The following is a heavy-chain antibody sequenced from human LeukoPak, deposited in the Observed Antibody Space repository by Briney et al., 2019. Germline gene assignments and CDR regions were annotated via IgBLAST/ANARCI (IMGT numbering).Heavy chain of an antibody. CDR3: AKGYYYFDY. Sequence: GGSLRLSCAASGFTFSSYAITWVRQAPGKGLEWVSGISWNSGSIGYADSVKGRFTISRDNAKNSLYLQMNSLRAEDTALYYCAKGYYYFDYWGQGTLVTVSS. D-gene: IGHD1-1*01. CDR1: GFTFSSYA. J-gene: IGHJ4*02. CDR2: ISWNSGSI. V-gene: IGHV3-9*01.